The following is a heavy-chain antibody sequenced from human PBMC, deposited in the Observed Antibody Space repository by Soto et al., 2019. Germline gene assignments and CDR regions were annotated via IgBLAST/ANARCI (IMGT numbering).Heavy chain of an antibody. Sequence: QVLLQESGPRLVKPSETLSLTCSVSGVSIDSGAFYWNWIRQFPGQGPELLGYISLSGTTYYSPSLKGRISMSLDTSKNQFSREMTSVTAADTAVYFCARASVYYCPNSDCGFFFEHWGRGALVAVSS. J-gene: IGHJ4*02. CDR2: ISLSGTT. CDR3: ARASVYYCPNSDCGFFFEH. D-gene: IGHD2-8*01. V-gene: IGHV4-31*02. CDR1: GVSIDSGAFY.